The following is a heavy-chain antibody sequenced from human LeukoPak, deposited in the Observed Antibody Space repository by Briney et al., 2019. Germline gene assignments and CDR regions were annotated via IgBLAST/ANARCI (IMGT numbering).Heavy chain of an antibody. CDR3: AIIHDFWSGYYDY. CDR2: IYHSGST. Sequence: SETLSLTCTVSGGSISSGGYYWSWIRQPPGKGPEWIGYIYHSGSTYYNPSLKSRVTISVDRSKNQFSLKLSSVTAADTAVYYCAIIHDFWSGYYDYWGQGTLVTVSS. J-gene: IGHJ4*02. CDR1: GGSISSGGYY. V-gene: IGHV4-30-2*01. D-gene: IGHD3-3*01.